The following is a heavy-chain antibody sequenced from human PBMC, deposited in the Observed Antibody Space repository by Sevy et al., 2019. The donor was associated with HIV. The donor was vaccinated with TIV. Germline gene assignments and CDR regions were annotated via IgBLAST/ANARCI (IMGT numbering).Heavy chain of an antibody. D-gene: IGHD3-3*01. V-gene: IGHV1-8*01. CDR2: MNPNSGNT. CDR1: GYTFTSYD. J-gene: IGHJ6*02. Sequence: GESLKISCKASGYTFTSYDINWVRQATGQGLEWMGWMNPNSGNTGYAQKFQGRVTMTRNTSISTAYMELSSLRSEDTAVYYCARGQKGIWSCYFNYYYYGMDVWVQVTTVTVSS. CDR3: ARGQKGIWSCYFNYYYYGMDV.